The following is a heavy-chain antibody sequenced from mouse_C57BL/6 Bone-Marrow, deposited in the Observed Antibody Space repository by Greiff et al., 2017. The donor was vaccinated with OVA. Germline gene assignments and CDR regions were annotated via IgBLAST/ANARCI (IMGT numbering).Heavy chain of an antibody. D-gene: IGHD1-1*01. J-gene: IGHJ3*01. CDR2: IYPGNSDT. CDR3: LYGSSL. V-gene: IGHV1-5*01. CDR1: GYTFTSYW. Sequence: VQLQQSGTVLARPGASVKMSCKTSGYTFTSYWMHWVQQRPGQGLEWIGAIYPGNSDTSYNQQFKGKATLTAVTPASTAYMERSSLTNEDSAVYYCLYGSSLWGQGTLVTVSA.